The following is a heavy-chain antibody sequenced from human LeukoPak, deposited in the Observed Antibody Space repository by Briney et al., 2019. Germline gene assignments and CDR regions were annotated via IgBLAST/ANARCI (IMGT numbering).Heavy chain of an antibody. D-gene: IGHD5-12*01. V-gene: IGHV3-21*01. J-gene: IGHJ4*02. CDR3: ARDGYLGSPDLDY. CDR2: ISRTSKYI. Sequence: PGGSLRLACAASGFSFSDYSMNWVRQAPGRGPEWVSSISRTSKYIDYADSVKGRFTISRDNSKNSLYLQMKSLTVEDTALYYCARDGYLGSPDLDYWGQGNLVTVSS. CDR1: GFSFSDYS.